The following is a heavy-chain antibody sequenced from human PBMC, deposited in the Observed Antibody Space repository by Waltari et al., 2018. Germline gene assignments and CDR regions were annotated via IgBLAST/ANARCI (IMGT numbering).Heavy chain of an antibody. V-gene: IGHV4-39*01. D-gene: IGHD2-2*01. J-gene: IGHJ6*03. Sequence: QLQLQESGPGLVKPSETLSLTCTVSGGSISSSSYYWGWIRQPPGKGLEWIGSIYYSGSTYYNPSLKSRVTISVDTSKNQFSLKLSSVTAADTAVYYCARGVSEVPAAPYYYYYYMDVWGKGTTVTVSS. CDR1: GGSISSSSYY. CDR2: IYYSGST. CDR3: ARGVSEVPAAPYYYYYYMDV.